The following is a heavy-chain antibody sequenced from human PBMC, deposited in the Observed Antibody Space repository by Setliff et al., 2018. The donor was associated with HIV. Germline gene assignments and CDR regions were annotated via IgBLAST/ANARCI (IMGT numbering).Heavy chain of an antibody. J-gene: IGHJ5*02. V-gene: IGHV4-4*09. CDR2: IYTSGST. Sequence: SETLSLTCTVSGGSISSYYWSWVRQPPGKGLEWIGYIYTSGSTNYNPSLKSRVTISVDTPKNQFSLKLSSVTAADTAGYYCARNWGPNWFDPWGQGTLVTVSS. CDR1: GGSISSYY. D-gene: IGHD7-27*01. CDR3: ARNWGPNWFDP.